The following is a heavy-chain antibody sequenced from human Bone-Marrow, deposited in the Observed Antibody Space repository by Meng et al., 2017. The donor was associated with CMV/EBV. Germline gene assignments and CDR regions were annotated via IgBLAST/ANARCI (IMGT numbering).Heavy chain of an antibody. CDR3: AKVSYGPDAFDI. CDR1: GFTFSNAW. D-gene: IGHD5-18*01. J-gene: IGHJ3*02. V-gene: IGHV3-9*01. Sequence: SLKISCAASGFTFSNAWMSWVRQAPGKGLEWVSGISWNSGSIGYADSVKGRFTISRDNAKNSLYLQMNSLRAEDTALYYCAKVSYGPDAFDIWGQGTMVTVSS. CDR2: ISWNSGSI.